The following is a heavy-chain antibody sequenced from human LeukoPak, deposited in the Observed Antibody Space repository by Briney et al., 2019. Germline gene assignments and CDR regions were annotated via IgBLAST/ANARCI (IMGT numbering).Heavy chain of an antibody. CDR3: AREPKDSSSWYYFDY. J-gene: IGHJ4*02. CDR2: IYHSGST. V-gene: IGHV4-4*02. Sequence: PSGTLSLTCAVSGGSISSSNWWSWVRQPPGKGLEWIGEIYHSGSTNYNPSLKSRAAISVDKSKNQFSLKLSSVTAADTAVYYCAREPKDSSSWYYFDYWGQGTLVTVSS. CDR1: GGSISSSNW. D-gene: IGHD6-13*01.